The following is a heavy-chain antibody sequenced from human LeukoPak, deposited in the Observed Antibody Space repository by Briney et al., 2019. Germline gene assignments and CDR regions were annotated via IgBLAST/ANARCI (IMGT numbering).Heavy chain of an antibody. D-gene: IGHD1-26*01. CDR2: ISGSGGST. CDR3: ARVDSGSYGDAFDI. J-gene: IGHJ3*02. CDR1: GFTFSSYA. V-gene: IGHV3-23*01. Sequence: GGSLRLSCAASGFTFSSYAMSWVRQAPGKGLEWVSAISGSGGSTYYADSVKGRFTISRDNAKNSLYLQMNSLRAEDTAVYYCARVDSGSYGDAFDIWGQGTMVTVSS.